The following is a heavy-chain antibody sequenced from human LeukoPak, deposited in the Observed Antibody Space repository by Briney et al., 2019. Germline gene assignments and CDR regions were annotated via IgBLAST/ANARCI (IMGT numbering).Heavy chain of an antibody. CDR1: GFTFSNAW. CDR2: IKSKTDGGTT. V-gene: IGHV3-15*01. D-gene: IGHD2-15*01. J-gene: IGHJ4*02. Sequence: GGSLRLSCAASGFTFSNAWMSWVRQAPGKGREWVGRIKSKTDGGTTDYAAPVKGRFTISRDDSKNTLYLQMNSLKTEDTAVYYCTTDPDIVVVVAATSTLSVGYWGQGTLVTVSS. CDR3: TTDPDIVVVVAATSTLSVGY.